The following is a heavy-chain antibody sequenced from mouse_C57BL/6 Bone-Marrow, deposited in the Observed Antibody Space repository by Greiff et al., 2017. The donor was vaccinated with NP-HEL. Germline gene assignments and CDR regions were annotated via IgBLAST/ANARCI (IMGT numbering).Heavy chain of an antibody. CDR3: ARTDTVVADWYFDV. D-gene: IGHD1-1*01. Sequence: QVQLQQPGAELVKPGASVKLSCKASGYTFTSYWLQWVKQRPGQGLEWIGEIDPSDSYTNYNQKFKGKATLTVDTSSRTAYMQLSSLTSEDSAVYYFARTDTVVADWYFDVWGTGTTVTVSS. J-gene: IGHJ1*03. CDR1: GYTFTSYW. CDR2: IDPSDSYT. V-gene: IGHV1-50*01.